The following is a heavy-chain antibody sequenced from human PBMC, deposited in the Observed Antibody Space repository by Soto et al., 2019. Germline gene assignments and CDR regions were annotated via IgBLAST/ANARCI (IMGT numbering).Heavy chain of an antibody. D-gene: IGHD2-21*01. V-gene: IGHV4-34*01. CDR3: ARGLRASYGVRLSYSYYGMDV. J-gene: IGHJ6*02. CDR1: GGSFSDYY. Sequence: SETLSLTCAIYGGSFSDYYWGWIRQPPGKGLEWMGEITHSGSTNYHPSLKSRVTISVDTSKIQFSLKMNSVTAADTAVYYCARGLRASYGVRLSYSYYGMDVWGQGTTVTVSS. CDR2: ITHSGST.